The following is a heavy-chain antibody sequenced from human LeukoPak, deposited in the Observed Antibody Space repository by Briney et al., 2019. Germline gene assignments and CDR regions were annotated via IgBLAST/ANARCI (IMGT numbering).Heavy chain of an antibody. J-gene: IGHJ4*02. CDR1: GFIFSYYN. CDR3: ASPLGPPPGY. Sequence: GGSLRLSCVASGFIFSYYNMNWVRQAPGEGLEWIAHIRAYSTATYYADSAKGRFTVSRDDANHALYLQMNSLKDEDTALYFCASPLGPPPGYWGQGTLVTVSS. V-gene: IGHV3-48*02. CDR2: IRAYSTAT.